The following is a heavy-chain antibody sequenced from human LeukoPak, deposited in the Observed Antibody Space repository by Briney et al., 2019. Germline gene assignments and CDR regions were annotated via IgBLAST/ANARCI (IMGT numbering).Heavy chain of an antibody. CDR3: ARVGGLWGPYYFDY. Sequence: XETLSLTCTVSGGSISSHYWSWIRQPPGKGLEWIGYIYYSGSTNYNPSLKSRVTISVDTSKNQFSLKLSSVTAADTAVYYCARVGGLWGPYYFDYWGQGTLVTVSS. D-gene: IGHD3-16*01. V-gene: IGHV4-59*11. CDR2: IYYSGST. CDR1: GGSISSHY. J-gene: IGHJ4*02.